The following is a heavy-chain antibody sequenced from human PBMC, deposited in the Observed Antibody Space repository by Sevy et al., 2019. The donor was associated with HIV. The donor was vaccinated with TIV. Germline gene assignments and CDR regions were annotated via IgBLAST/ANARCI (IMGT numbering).Heavy chain of an antibody. CDR1: GYSFTSYW. V-gene: IGHV5-51*01. J-gene: IGHJ5*02. D-gene: IGHD1-7*01. CDR2: IYPGDSDT. CDR3: ARRGFGWNYEARWFDP. Sequence: GESLKISCKGSGYSFTSYWIGWVRQMPGKGLEWMGIIYPGDSDTRYSPSFQGQVTISADKSISTAYLQWSSLKASDTARYYCARRGFGWNYEARWFDPWGQGTLVTVSS.